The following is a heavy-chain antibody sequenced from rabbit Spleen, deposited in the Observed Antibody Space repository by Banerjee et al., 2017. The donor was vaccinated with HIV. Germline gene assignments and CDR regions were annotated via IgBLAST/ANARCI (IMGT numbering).Heavy chain of an antibody. CDR3: ARARDTYDDVGDYARLDL. Sequence: QEQLVESGGGLVKPGASLTLTCTASGFSFISSYDISWVRQAPGEGLEWIGCIYTIGGTTDYANWVNGRFTISSDNAQNTVDLQMNSLTAAGTATYFCARARDTYDDVGDYARLDLWGPGTLVTVS. CDR2: IYTIGGTT. J-gene: IGHJ3*01. CDR1: GFSFISSYD. V-gene: IGHV1S43*01. D-gene: IGHD2-1*01.